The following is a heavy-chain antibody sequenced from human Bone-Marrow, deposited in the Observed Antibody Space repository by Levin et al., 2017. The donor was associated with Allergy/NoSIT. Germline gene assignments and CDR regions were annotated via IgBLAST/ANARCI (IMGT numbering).Heavy chain of an antibody. D-gene: IGHD1-1*01. CDR3: VRETGTKFDY. V-gene: IGHV3-33*01. CDR2: IWYDGSNE. CDR1: GFTFSSYG. Sequence: GGSLRLSCAASGFTFSSYGMNWVRQAPGKGLEWVALIWYDGSNEYYADSVKGRFTISRDNSKNALFLEMNSLSAEDTAVYYCVRETGTKFDYWGQGILVTVSS. J-gene: IGHJ4*02.